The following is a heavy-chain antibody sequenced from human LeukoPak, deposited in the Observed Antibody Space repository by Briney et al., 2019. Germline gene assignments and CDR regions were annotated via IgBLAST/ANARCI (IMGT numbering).Heavy chain of an antibody. CDR2: IYHSGST. V-gene: IGHV4-4*02. CDR3: ARAEKARPGAFDI. J-gene: IGHJ3*02. Sequence: SETLSLTCAVSGGSISSSNWWSWVRQPPGKGLEWIGEIYHSGSTYYNPSLKSRVTISVDTSKNQFSLKLSSVTAADTAVYYCARAEKARPGAFDIWGQGTMVTVSS. CDR1: GGSISSSNW. D-gene: IGHD6-6*01.